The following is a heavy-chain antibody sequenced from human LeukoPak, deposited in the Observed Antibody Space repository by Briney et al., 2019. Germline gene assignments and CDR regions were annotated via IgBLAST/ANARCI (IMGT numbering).Heavy chain of an antibody. Sequence: GGSLRLSCAASGFTFRSYAMSWVRQAPGKGLEWVSAISGIGGRTYYADSVKGRFTISRDNSKKTLYLQMNSLRAEDTAVYYCAKDRGKRDNYYMDGWGKGTTVTVSS. J-gene: IGHJ6*03. D-gene: IGHD2-21*02. CDR3: AKDRGKRDNYYMDG. CDR1: GFTFRSYA. CDR2: ISGIGGRT. V-gene: IGHV3-23*01.